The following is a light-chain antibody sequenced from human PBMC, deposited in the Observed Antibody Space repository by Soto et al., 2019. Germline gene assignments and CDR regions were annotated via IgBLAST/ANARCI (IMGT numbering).Light chain of an antibody. Sequence: EIVMTQSPATLSVSPGERATLSCRASQSVSNNLAWYQQKPGQAPRLLIYHASTGATGIPARFSGSGSGTELTLTISSVQSENLAVYYCQQYTEWPLTFGGGTKVEIK. CDR3: QQYTEWPLT. V-gene: IGKV3-15*01. CDR1: QSVSNN. CDR2: HAS. J-gene: IGKJ4*01.